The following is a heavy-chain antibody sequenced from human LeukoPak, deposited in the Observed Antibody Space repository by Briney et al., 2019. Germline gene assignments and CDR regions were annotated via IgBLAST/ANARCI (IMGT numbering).Heavy chain of an antibody. J-gene: IGHJ6*03. CDR3: ARYGSGSWKYYYYYYMDV. V-gene: IGHV1-18*04. Sequence: ASVKVSCKASGYSFTDYYINWVRQAPGQGLEWMGWISAYNGNTNYAQKLQGRVTMTTDTSTSTAYMELRSLRSDDTAVYYCARYGSGSWKYYYYYYMDVWGKGTTVTVSS. CDR1: GYSFTDYY. D-gene: IGHD3-10*01. CDR2: ISAYNGNT.